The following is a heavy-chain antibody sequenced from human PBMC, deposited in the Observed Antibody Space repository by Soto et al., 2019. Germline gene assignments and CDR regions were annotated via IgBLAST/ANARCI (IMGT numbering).Heavy chain of an antibody. J-gene: IGHJ3*02. CDR3: AKGPKVGATTIFIGAFDI. Sequence: GGSLRLSCAASGFTFSSYAMSWVRQAPGKGLEWVSAISGSGGSTYYAESVKGRFTISRDNSKNTLYLQMNSLRAEDTAVYYCAKGPKVGATTIFIGAFDIWGQGTMVTVSS. CDR1: GFTFSSYA. CDR2: ISGSGGST. V-gene: IGHV3-23*01. D-gene: IGHD1-26*01.